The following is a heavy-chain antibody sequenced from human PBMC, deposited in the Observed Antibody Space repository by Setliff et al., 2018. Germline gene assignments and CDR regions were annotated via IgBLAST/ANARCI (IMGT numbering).Heavy chain of an antibody. CDR3: ARESGSYYESDY. V-gene: IGHV4-30-4*08. J-gene: IGHJ4*02. D-gene: IGHD3-10*01. CDR2: IYYSGST. Sequence: PSETLSLTCTVSGGSISSGDYYWSWIRQPPGKGLEWIGYIYYSGSTYYNPSLKSRVTISVDTSKYQFSLKLSSVTAAATAVYYCARESGSYYESDYWGQGTLVTVSS. CDR1: GGSISSGDYY.